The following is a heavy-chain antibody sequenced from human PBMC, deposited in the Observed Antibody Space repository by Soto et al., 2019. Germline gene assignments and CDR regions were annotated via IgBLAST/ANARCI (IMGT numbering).Heavy chain of an antibody. CDR3: ARAKRITGDFDY. CDR1: GYTFPSYG. V-gene: IGHV1-18*01. Sequence: QVHLVQSGAEVKKPGASVKVSCKASGYTFPSYGLSWVRRAPGQGLEGMGWISGYNGATNYAQKLQGRVTMTTDTSTSTAYMEVSSLRYDDTAVYFCARAKRITGDFDYWGQGTLVTVSS. J-gene: IGHJ4*02. CDR2: ISGYNGAT. D-gene: IGHD1-20*01.